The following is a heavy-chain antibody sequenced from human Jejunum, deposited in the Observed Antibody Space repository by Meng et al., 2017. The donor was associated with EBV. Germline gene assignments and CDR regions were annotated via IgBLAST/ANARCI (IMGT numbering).Heavy chain of an antibody. J-gene: IGHJ4*02. CDR2: INADGSTT. Sequence: EVQLVESGGGLVQPGGSLRLSCAVSELTFSRYGMSWVRQAPEKGLAWVSRINADGSTTNYADSVKGRFTISRDNAKNTLYLQMTSLRDDDTAVYYCTRAGSYHYDYWGQGTLVTVSS. CDR3: TRAGSYHYDY. CDR1: ELTFSRYG. D-gene: IGHD3-10*01. V-gene: IGHV3-74*01.